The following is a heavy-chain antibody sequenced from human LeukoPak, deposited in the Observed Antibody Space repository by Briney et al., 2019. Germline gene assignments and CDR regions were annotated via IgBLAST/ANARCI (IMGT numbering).Heavy chain of an antibody. CDR3: ARSGGSGRASGTTLGAFDI. J-gene: IGHJ3*02. V-gene: IGHV4-59*01. D-gene: IGHD2/OR15-2a*01. Sequence: SETLSLTCTVSGGSISSYYWSWIRQPPGKGLEWIGYIYYSGSTNYNPSLKSRVTISVDTSKNQFSLKPTSVTAADTAVYYCARSGGSGRASGTTLGAFDIWGQGTMVTVSS. CDR2: IYYSGST. CDR1: GGSISSYY.